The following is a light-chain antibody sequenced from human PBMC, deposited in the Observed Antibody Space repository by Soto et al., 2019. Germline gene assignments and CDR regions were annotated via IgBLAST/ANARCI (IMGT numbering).Light chain of an antibody. J-gene: IGKJ4*02. Sequence: DIVMTQSPDSLAVYLGDRATINCKSSQSVFYSSTNKNYLGWYQQRPGQPPKLLIHCASTRESGVPDRFSGSGSETDVSLTTSSLQAEEVSVDYCQQYYSTPPTFGGGTKVEIK. CDR2: CAS. CDR1: QSVFYSSTNKNY. V-gene: IGKV4-1*01. CDR3: QQYYSTPPT.